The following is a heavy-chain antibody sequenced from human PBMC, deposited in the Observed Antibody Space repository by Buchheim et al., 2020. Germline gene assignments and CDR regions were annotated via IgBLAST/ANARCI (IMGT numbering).Heavy chain of an antibody. Sequence: QSQVVQSGSEVKKPGASVTLSCKASGYSFSSYGITWVRRAPGQGLEWIGWSNTYNGFTKYAQKFQGRVTLTTDRPTSTANMELRSLRSDDTAVYHCARVNSGSAPGRWLDAWGQGTL. CDR3: ARVNSGSAPGRWLDA. J-gene: IGHJ5*02. CDR2: SNTYNGFT. V-gene: IGHV1-18*01. D-gene: IGHD1-26*01. CDR1: GYSFSSYG.